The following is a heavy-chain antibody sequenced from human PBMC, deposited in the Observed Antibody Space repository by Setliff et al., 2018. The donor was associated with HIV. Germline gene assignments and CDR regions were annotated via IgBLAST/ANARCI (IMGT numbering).Heavy chain of an antibody. CDR2: VFYSGST. D-gene: IGHD3-10*01. V-gene: IGHV4-61*01. J-gene: IGHJ6*04. CDR3: TRRGADSYYPRPLDV. CDR1: GGSVSTGNYY. Sequence: SETLSLTCTVSGGSVSTGNYYWNWIRRPPGKGLEWIGYVFYSGSTNYNPSLKSRVTISVDTSKNQFSLRLNSVTAAHTAIYYCTRRGADSYYPRPLDVWGKGTTVTVSS.